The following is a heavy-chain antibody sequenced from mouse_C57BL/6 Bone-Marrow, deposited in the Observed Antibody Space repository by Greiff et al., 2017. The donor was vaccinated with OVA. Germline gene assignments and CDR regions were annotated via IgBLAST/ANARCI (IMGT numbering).Heavy chain of an antibody. Sequence: QVQLQQPGAELVRPGSSVKLSCKASGYTFTSYWMDWVKQRPGQGLEWIGNIYPSDSATHYNQKFKDKATLTVDKSSSTAYMQLSSLTSEDSAVYDGARGYYSPLGFAYWGQGTLVTVSA. D-gene: IGHD2-12*01. CDR1: GYTFTSYW. CDR3: ARGYYSPLGFAY. V-gene: IGHV1-61*01. J-gene: IGHJ3*01. CDR2: IYPSDSAT.